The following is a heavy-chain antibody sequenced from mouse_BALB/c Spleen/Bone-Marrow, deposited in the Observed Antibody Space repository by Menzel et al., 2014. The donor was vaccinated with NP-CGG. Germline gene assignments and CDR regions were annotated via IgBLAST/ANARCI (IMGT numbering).Heavy chain of an antibody. CDR2: INPSSGYT. CDR1: GYTFTTYT. D-gene: IGHD2-2*01. CDR3: AKREIYYCYDGNAIDY. Sequence: QVQLQQSGAELERPGASVKMSCKASGYTFTTYTMHWVKQRPGQGLEWIGYINPSSGYTNYNQKFKDKATLTADKSSSTTYMQLSSLTSEDSSVYFCAKREIYYCYDGNAIDYLGQGTSVTVSS. J-gene: IGHJ4*01. V-gene: IGHV1-4*01.